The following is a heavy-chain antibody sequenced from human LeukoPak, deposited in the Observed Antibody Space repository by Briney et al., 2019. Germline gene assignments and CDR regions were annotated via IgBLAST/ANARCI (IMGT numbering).Heavy chain of an antibody. CDR3: ARQTSYSSGWFGIDY. D-gene: IGHD6-19*01. J-gene: IGHJ4*02. V-gene: IGHV4-39*01. CDR1: GGSISSSSYY. CDR2: IYYSGST. Sequence: SETLSLTCTVSGGSISSSSYYWGWLRQPPGKGLEWIGSIYYSGSTYYNPSLKSRVTISVYTSKNQFSLKLSSVTAADTAVYYCARQTSYSSGWFGIDYWGQGTLVTVSS.